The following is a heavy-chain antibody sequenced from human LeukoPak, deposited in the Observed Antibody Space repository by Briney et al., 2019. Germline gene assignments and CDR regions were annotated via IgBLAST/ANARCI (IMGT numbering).Heavy chain of an antibody. D-gene: IGHD2-21*02. CDR1: GYTLTELS. CDR2: FDPEDGET. V-gene: IGHV1-24*01. Sequence: ASVKVSCKVSGYTLTELSMHWVRQAPGKGLEWMGGFDPEDGETIYAQKFQGRVTMTEDTSTDTAYMELSSLRSEDTAVYYCATTSIKGAYCGGDCYHVFDYWGQGTLVTVSS. CDR3: ATTSIKGAYCGGDCYHVFDY. J-gene: IGHJ4*02.